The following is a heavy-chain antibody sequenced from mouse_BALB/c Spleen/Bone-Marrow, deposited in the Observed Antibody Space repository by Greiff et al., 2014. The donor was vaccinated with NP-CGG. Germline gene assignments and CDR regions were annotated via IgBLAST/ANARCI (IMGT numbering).Heavy chain of an antibody. D-gene: IGHD2-2*01. CDR3: TKIYYGYDGGYYYAMDY. Sequence: EVKLEESGGGLVKPGGSLKLSCAASGFTFSSYATSWVRQTPEKRLEWVATISSGGSYTYYPDSVKGRFTISRDNAKNTLYLQMSSLKSEDTAMYYCTKIYYGYDGGYYYAMDYWGQGTSVTVSS. CDR1: GFTFSSYA. CDR2: ISSGGSYT. J-gene: IGHJ4*01. V-gene: IGHV5-6-4*01.